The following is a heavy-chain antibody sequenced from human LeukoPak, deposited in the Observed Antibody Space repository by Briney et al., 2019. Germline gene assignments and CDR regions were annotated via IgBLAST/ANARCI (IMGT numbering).Heavy chain of an antibody. V-gene: IGHV5-51*01. CDR1: GFTFTNSW. D-gene: IGHD2-2*02. J-gene: IGHJ4*02. CDR3: ARGGETCSSTSCYNY. Sequence: GESLKISCKGSGFTFTNSWIGWVRQMPGKGLEWMGIIYPGDSETRYSPSFQGQVTISVDKSINTAYLQWSSLKASDTAMYYCARGGETCSSTSCYNYWGQGTLVTVSS. CDR2: IYPGDSET.